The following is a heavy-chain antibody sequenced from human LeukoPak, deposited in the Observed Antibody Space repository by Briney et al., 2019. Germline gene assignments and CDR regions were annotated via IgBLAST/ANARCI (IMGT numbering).Heavy chain of an antibody. CDR3: ATAQGHYAFDI. V-gene: IGHV1-69*04. CDR2: IIPILGIA. CDR1: GGTFSSYA. Sequence: SVKVSCKASGGTFSSYAISWVRQAPGQGLEWMGRIIPILGIANYAQKFQGRVTITADKSTSTAYMELSSLRSEDTAVYYCATAQGHYAFDIWGQGTMVTASS. J-gene: IGHJ3*02.